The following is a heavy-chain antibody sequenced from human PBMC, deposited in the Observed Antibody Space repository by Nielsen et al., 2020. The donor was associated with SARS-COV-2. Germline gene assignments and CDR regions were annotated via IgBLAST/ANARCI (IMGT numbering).Heavy chain of an antibody. V-gene: IGHV1-18*01. CDR3: ARDWGYYDSSGYSSTDAFDI. Sequence: ASVKVSCKASGYTFTSYGISWVRQAPGQGLEWMGWISGYNGNRNYAQKVQGRVTMTTDTITSTAHMELRGLRPDDTAVYYCARDWGYYDSSGYSSTDAFDIWGQGTVVTVSS. D-gene: IGHD3-22*01. J-gene: IGHJ3*02. CDR2: ISGYNGNR. CDR1: GYTFTSYG.